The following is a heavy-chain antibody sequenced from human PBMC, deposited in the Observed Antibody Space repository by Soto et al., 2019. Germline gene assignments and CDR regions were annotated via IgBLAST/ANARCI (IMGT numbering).Heavy chain of an antibody. CDR1: GLTFSNYG. J-gene: IGHJ3*01. CDR3: VKEGSGWDSRGSFDF. D-gene: IGHD6-19*01. V-gene: IGHV3-23*01. CDR2: ISGTGGSA. Sequence: WGSLRLSCAASGLTFSNYGMNWVRQAPWKGLEWVGGISGTGGSAYHADSVKGRLTISRDNSKNTLYLQMNSLRAEDTAIYYCVKEGSGWDSRGSFDFWGRGTMVTVSS.